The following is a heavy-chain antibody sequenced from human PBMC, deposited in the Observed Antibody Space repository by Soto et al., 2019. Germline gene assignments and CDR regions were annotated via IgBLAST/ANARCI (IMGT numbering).Heavy chain of an antibody. CDR1: GFTFSYYW. J-gene: IGHJ5*02. CDR2: ISSDGSDT. V-gene: IGHV3-74*01. D-gene: IGHD6-6*01. CDR3: ARKGPRAARPNH. Sequence: GGSLRLSCAASGFTFSYYWMHWVRQAPGKGLVWVSRISSDGSDTYYADSVTGRFTISRDNAKNALYLQMNSLRVEDSAVYYCARKGPRAARPNHWGQGTLVTVSS.